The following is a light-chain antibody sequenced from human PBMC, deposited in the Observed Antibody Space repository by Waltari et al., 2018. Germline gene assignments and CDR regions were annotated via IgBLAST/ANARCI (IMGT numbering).Light chain of an antibody. CDR1: SSDVGSYNL. V-gene: IGLV2-23*02. CDR3: CSYAGSSTFV. CDR2: EVS. J-gene: IGLJ6*01. Sequence: QSALTQPASVSGSPGQSITISCTGTSSDVGSYNLVSWYQQHPGKAPKRMIYEVSKRPSGVSKRCSGSKSGNTASLTISGLQAEDEADYYCCSYAGSSTFVFGSGTKVTVL.